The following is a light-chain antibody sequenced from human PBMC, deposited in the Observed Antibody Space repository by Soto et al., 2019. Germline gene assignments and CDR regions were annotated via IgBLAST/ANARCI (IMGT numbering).Light chain of an antibody. Sequence: LAQSPATLSKSPGERATLSCRASQSVSINLAWFQQKPGQAPRLVIHGASTRATGIPDRFSGSGSGTDFTLTISRLEPEDFAVYYCQQYGSSGTFGHG. CDR2: GAS. J-gene: IGKJ1*01. CDR1: QSVSIN. CDR3: QQYGSSGT. V-gene: IGKV3-20*01.